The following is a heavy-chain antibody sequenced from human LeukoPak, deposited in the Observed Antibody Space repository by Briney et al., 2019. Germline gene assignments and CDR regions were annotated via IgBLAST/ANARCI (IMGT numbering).Heavy chain of an antibody. D-gene: IGHD7-27*01. CDR3: ARDGNWGMDY. CDR2: ISSSGSTI. J-gene: IGHJ4*02. CDR1: GFTFSSYE. Sequence: PGGSLRLSCAASGFTFSSYEMNWVRQAPGKGLEWVSYISSSGSTIYYADSVEGRFTISRDNAKNSLYLQMNSLRAEDTAVYYCARDGNWGMDYWGQGTLVTVSS. V-gene: IGHV3-48*03.